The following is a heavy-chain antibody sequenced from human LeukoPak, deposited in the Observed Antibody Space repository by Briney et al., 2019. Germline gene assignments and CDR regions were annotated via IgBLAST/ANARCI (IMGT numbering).Heavy chain of an antibody. CDR2: ISYDGSDK. CDR1: GFIFSTYG. Sequence: GGSLRLSCAASGFIFSTYGMHWVRQAPGKGLEWVAVISYDGSDKYYADSVKGRFTISRDNSKNTLYLQMNSLRAEDTAVYYCAKAHGGYGDYDLYYYGMDVWGQGTTVTVSS. CDR3: AKAHGGYGDYDLYYYGMDV. V-gene: IGHV3-30*18. D-gene: IGHD4-17*01. J-gene: IGHJ6*02.